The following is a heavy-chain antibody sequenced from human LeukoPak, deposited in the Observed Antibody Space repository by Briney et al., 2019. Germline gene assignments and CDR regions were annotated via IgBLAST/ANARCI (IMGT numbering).Heavy chain of an antibody. CDR3: AREEAGMDV. J-gene: IGHJ6*02. CDR2: INSDGSST. Sequence: GGSLRLSCAASGFTFSSYWMHWVRQGPGKGLVWVSRINSDGSSTSYADSGKGRFTISTDNAKNTLSLQMNSLRAEDTAVYYCAREEAGMDVWGQGTTVTVSS. V-gene: IGHV3-74*01. CDR1: GFTFSSYW.